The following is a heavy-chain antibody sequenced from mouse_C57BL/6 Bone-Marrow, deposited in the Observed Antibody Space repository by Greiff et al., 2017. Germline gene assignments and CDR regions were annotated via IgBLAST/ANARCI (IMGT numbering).Heavy chain of an antibody. J-gene: IGHJ4*01. CDR3: ARRGVTTYYYAMDY. V-gene: IGHV1-18*01. CDR2: INPNNGGT. D-gene: IGHD2-1*01. CDR1: GYTFTDYH. Sequence: EVQLQQSGPELVKPGASVKIPCKASGYTFTDYHMDWVKQSHGKSLEWIGDINPNNGGTIYNQKFKGKATLTVDKSSSTAYMELRSLTSEDTAVYYCARRGVTTYYYAMDYWGQGTSVTVSS.